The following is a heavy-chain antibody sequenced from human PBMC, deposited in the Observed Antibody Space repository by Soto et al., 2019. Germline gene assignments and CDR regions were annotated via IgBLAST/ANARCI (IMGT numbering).Heavy chain of an antibody. V-gene: IGHV3-15*01. Sequence: EVQLVESGGGLVKPGGSLRLSCAASGFTFSNAWMSWVRQAPGKGLEWVGRIKSKTDGGTTDDAAPVKCRFTISRADSKNTLYLQMNSLKTEDTAVYYCTTDSGSHRSDAFDIWGQGTMVTVSS. CDR2: IKSKTDGGTT. J-gene: IGHJ3*02. D-gene: IGHD1-26*01. CDR3: TTDSGSHRSDAFDI. CDR1: GFTFSNAW.